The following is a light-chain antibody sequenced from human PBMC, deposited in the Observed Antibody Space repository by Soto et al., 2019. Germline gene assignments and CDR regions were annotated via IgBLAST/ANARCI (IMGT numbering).Light chain of an antibody. Sequence: DIVMTQSTDSLAVSLGERATINCKSSQSFLYSSNNKNYLAWYQQKPGQPPKLLIYWASTRESGVPDRFSGSGSGTDFTLTISSLQAEDVAVYYCQQYDSAPLTFGGGTKVDIK. CDR2: WAS. CDR1: QSFLYSSNNKNY. J-gene: IGKJ4*01. V-gene: IGKV4-1*01. CDR3: QQYDSAPLT.